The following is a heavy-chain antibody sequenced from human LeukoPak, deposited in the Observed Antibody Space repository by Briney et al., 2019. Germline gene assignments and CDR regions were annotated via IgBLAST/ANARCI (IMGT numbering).Heavy chain of an antibody. Sequence: PSETLSLTCAVSGGSISSGDYYWSWIRQPPGKGLEWIGYIYYSGSTYYNPSLKSRVTISVDTSKNQFSLKLSSVTAADTAVYYCARDHTTMVRGIITYYYYYMDVWGKGTTVTVSS. D-gene: IGHD3-10*01. V-gene: IGHV4-30-4*08. CDR3: ARDHTTMVRGIITYYYYYMDV. CDR1: GGSISSGDYY. CDR2: IYYSGST. J-gene: IGHJ6*03.